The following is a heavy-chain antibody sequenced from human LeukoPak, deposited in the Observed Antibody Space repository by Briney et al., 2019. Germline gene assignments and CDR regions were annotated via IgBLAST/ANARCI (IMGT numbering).Heavy chain of an antibody. CDR3: AREYSGYVGGFDY. CDR2: IYYSGST. D-gene: IGHD5-12*01. CDR1: GGPISSYY. V-gene: IGHV4-59*01. J-gene: IGHJ4*02. Sequence: SETLSLTCTVSGGPISSYYWSWIRQPPGKGLEWIGYIYYSGSTNYNPSLKSRVTISVDTSKNQFSLKLSSVTAADTAVYYCAREYSGYVGGFDYWGQGTLVTVSS.